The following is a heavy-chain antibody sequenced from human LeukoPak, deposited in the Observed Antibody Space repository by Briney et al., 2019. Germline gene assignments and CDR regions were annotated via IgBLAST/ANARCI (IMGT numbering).Heavy chain of an antibody. V-gene: IGHV1-46*01. D-gene: IGHD2-21*02. J-gene: IGHJ4*02. CDR2: INPSGGST. CDR1: GYTFTSYY. CDR3: TGGLWPVYVVVTAIGYFDY. Sequence: ASVKVPCKASGYTFTSYYMHWVRQAPGQGLERMGLINPSGGSTSYAQKFQGRVTMTRDTSTSTVYMELSSLRYEDTAVYYCTGGLWPVYVVVTAIGYFDYWGQGTLVTVSS.